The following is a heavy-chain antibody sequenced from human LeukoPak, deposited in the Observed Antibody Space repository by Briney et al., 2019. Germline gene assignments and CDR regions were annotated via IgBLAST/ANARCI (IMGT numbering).Heavy chain of an antibody. CDR2: IYSGGST. Sequence: GGSLRLSCAASGFTVSSNYMSWVRQAPGKGLEWVSVIYSGGSTYYADSVKGRFTISRDNSKNTLHLQMNSLRAEDTAVYYCARLTRGYSYGYKGYFDYWGQGTLVTVSS. V-gene: IGHV3-53*01. J-gene: IGHJ4*02. D-gene: IGHD5-18*01. CDR3: ARLTRGYSYGYKGYFDY. CDR1: GFTVSSNY.